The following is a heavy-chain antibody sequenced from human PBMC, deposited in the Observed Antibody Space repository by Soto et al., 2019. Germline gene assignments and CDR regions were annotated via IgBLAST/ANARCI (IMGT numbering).Heavy chain of an antibody. CDR1: GFTCSSYS. CDR2: ISSSSSYI. V-gene: IGHV3-21*01. Sequence: EVQLVESGGGLVKPGGSLRLSCAASGFTCSSYSMNWVRQALGKGLEWVSSISSSSSYIYYADSVKGRFTISRDNAKNSLYLQMNSLRAEDTAVYYCARDAQTTGIAAAGPTYYFDYWGQGTLVTVSS. CDR3: ARDAQTTGIAAAGPTYYFDY. J-gene: IGHJ4*02. D-gene: IGHD6-13*01.